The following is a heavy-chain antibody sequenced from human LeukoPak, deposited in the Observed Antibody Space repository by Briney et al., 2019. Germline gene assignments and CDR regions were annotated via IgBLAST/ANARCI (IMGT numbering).Heavy chain of an antibody. CDR1: GFTFSNHG. J-gene: IGHJ4*02. V-gene: IGHV3-21*05. CDR3: ARRGPYFDY. CDR2: ISSTSTDI. Sequence: GGSLRLSCTASGFTFSNHGMNWVRQAPGKGLEWISYISSTSTDIYYVDSVKGRFTISRDNAKNSLYLQMNSLRPEDTSTYYCARRGPYFDYWGQGILVTVSS. D-gene: IGHD3-10*01.